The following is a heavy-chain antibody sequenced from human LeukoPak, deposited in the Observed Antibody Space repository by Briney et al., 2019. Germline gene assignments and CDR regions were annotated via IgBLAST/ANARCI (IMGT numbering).Heavy chain of an antibody. V-gene: IGHV3-64*01. D-gene: IGHD1-1*01. J-gene: IGHJ4*02. CDR3: ARASQMGTTGTGEFDY. CDR1: GFTFSSYA. CDR2: ISSNGGST. Sequence: PGGSLRLSCAASGFTFSSYAMHWVRQAPGKGLEYVSAISSNGGSTYYANSVKGRFTISRDNPKNTLYLQMGSLRAEDMAVYYCARASQMGTTGTGEFDYWGQGTLVTVSS.